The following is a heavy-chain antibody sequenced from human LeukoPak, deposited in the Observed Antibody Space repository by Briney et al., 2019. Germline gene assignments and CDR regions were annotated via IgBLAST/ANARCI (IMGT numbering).Heavy chain of an antibody. V-gene: IGHV3-48*03. D-gene: IGHD1-26*01. CDR3: AREGYSGSLDY. J-gene: IGHJ4*02. CDR1: GFTFSSYE. Sequence: AGGSLRLSCAASGFTFSSYEMNWVRQAPGKGLECVSYISSSGSAIHYADSVKGRFTISRDSAKNSLFLQMNSLRAGDTAVYYCAREGYSGSLDYWGQGTLVTVSS. CDR2: ISSSGSAI.